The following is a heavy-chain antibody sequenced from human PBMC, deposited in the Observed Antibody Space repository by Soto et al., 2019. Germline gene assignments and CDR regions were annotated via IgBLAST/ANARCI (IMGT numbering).Heavy chain of an antibody. J-gene: IGHJ4*02. V-gene: IGHV4-31*03. CDR3: ARATTATTYFDS. Sequence: TSETLSLTCTVSGGSISGGGYYWAWIRQHPGKGLEWIGYIYYTETTFYNPSLMSRVAVSIDTSKNQFSLKLSSVTAADTAIYYCARATTATTYFDSWGQGALVTVSS. CDR1: GGSISGGGYY. CDR2: IYYTETT. D-gene: IGHD4-17*01.